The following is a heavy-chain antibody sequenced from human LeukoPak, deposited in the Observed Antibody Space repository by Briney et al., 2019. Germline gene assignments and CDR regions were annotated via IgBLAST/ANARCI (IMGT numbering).Heavy chain of an antibody. D-gene: IGHD2-15*01. Sequence: PGGSLRLSCAASGFTFSNFGMHWVRQAPGKGLEWVAFIPYDGSNKCYADFVKGRFTISRDNSKNTLYLQMNSLRAEDTAGYYCAKTPHTWFSGGSCNDYYYYYMDVWGKGTTVTISS. CDR1: GFTFSNFG. V-gene: IGHV3-30*02. CDR3: AKTPHTWFSGGSCNDYYYYYMDV. J-gene: IGHJ6*03. CDR2: IPYDGSNK.